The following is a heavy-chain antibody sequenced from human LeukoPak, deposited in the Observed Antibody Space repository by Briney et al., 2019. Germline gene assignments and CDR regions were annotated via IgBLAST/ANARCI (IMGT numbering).Heavy chain of an antibody. V-gene: IGHV1-2*02. CDR2: INPKNGGT. CDR1: GYTFPGHH. J-gene: IGHJ4*02. Sequence: ASVKVSCKASGYTFPGHHIHWVRQAPGQGLEWMGWINPKNGGTNYAQKFQGRVTMTGDTSINTAFMELSRLNSDDTAVYFCARDGYGGNSFDYWGQGTLVTVSS. D-gene: IGHD4-23*01. CDR3: ARDGYGGNSFDY.